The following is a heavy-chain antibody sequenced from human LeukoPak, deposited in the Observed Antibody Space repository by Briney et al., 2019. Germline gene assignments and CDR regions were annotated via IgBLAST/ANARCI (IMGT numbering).Heavy chain of an antibody. CDR2: IYTSGGT. CDR3: VTDRSGSYDY. CDR1: GASISSFY. Sequence: SETLSLTCTVSGASISSFYWSWIRQPAGKGLEWIGRIYTSGGTNYNPSLKSRITMSIDTSKNQFSLKLYSVTAADTAVYYCVTDRSGSYDYWGQGILVTVSS. J-gene: IGHJ4*02. D-gene: IGHD1-26*01. V-gene: IGHV4-4*07.